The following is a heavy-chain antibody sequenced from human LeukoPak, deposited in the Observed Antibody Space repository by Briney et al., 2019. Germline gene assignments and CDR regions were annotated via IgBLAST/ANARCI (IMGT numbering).Heavy chain of an antibody. Sequence: GGPLRLSCAASGFTFSSYWTSWVRQAPGKGLEGVANIKQDGSEKYYVDSVKGRFTISRDNAKNSVYLQMNSLRAEDTAVYYCASRGVRITMVRGVIIRSPEDYWGQGTLVTVSS. V-gene: IGHV3-7*01. CDR2: IKQDGSEK. D-gene: IGHD3-10*01. CDR1: GFTFSSYW. J-gene: IGHJ4*02. CDR3: ASRGVRITMVRGVIIRSPEDY.